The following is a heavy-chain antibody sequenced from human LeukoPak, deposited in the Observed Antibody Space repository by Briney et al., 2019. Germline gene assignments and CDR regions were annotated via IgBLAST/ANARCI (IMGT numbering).Heavy chain of an antibody. CDR1: GGTFSSYS. Sequence: SVKVSCKASGGTFSSYSISWVRQAPGQGLEWMGRIIPIFGTANYAQKFQGRVTITTDESTSTAYMELSSLRSEDTAVYYCARTTALDAFDIWGQGTMVTVSS. CDR2: IIPIFGTA. CDR3: ARTTALDAFDI. V-gene: IGHV1-69*05. D-gene: IGHD4-11*01. J-gene: IGHJ3*02.